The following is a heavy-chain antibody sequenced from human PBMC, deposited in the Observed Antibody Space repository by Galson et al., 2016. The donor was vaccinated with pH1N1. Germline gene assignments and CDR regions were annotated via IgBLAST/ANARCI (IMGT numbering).Heavy chain of an antibody. Sequence: SLRLSCAASGFTFDDYAMHWVRQAPGKGLEWVSGISWNSGSIGYADSVKGRFTISRDNAKNSLYLQMNSLRAADTALYYCAKLDGYNWEYFQHWGQGTLVSVSS. CDR1: GFTFDDYA. V-gene: IGHV3-9*01. D-gene: IGHD5-24*01. CDR3: AKLDGYNWEYFQH. J-gene: IGHJ1*01. CDR2: ISWNSGSI.